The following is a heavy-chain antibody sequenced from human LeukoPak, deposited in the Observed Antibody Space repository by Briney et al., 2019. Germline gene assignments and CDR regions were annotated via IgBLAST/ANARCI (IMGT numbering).Heavy chain of an antibody. CDR2: IWYDGSNK. CDR1: GFTFSSYG. Sequence: GRSLRLSCVASGFTFSSYGMHWVRQAPGKGLEWVAVIWYDGSNKYYADSVKGRFTISRDNSKNTLYLQMNSLRAEDTAVYYCARASLRSAVTSTNLDYWGQGTLVTVSS. D-gene: IGHD4-17*01. V-gene: IGHV3-33*01. CDR3: ARASLRSAVTSTNLDY. J-gene: IGHJ4*02.